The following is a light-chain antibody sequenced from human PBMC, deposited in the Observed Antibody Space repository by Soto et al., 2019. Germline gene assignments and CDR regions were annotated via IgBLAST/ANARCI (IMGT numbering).Light chain of an antibody. CDR2: AAS. V-gene: IGKV1-39*01. CDR1: QSIRRS. J-gene: IGKJ5*01. Sequence: DIQMTQSPSSLSASVGDRVTITCRASQSIRRSLNWYQQKPGKAPNLLIYAASTLQSGVPSRFSGSGSGTDFTLTISSLQPEDFATFYCQQSYSTPITFGQGTRLEIK. CDR3: QQSYSTPIT.